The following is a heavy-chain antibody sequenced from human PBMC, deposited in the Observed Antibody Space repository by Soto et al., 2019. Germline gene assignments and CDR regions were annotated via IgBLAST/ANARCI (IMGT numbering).Heavy chain of an antibody. V-gene: IGHV3-23*01. J-gene: IGHJ4*02. D-gene: IGHD6-13*01. Sequence: GGSLRLSCATSGLTFSNYAMSWVRQAPGGGLEWVSSMSGSSTYYADSVKGRFTISRDNSKNTLYLQMNSLRAEDTAVYYCAKDRERDAWYEDYWGQGTLVTVSS. CDR2: MSGSST. CDR1: GLTFSNYA. CDR3: AKDRERDAWYEDY.